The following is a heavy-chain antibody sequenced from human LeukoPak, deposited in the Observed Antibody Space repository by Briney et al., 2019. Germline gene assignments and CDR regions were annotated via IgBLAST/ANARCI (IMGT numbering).Heavy chain of an antibody. CDR2: IKQDGSEK. J-gene: IGHJ4*02. V-gene: IGHV3-7*01. CDR1: GFIFSSYV. Sequence: GGSLRLSCEASGFIFSSYVMGWVRQAPGKGLEWVANIKQDGSEKYYVDSVKGRFTISRDNAKNSLYLQMNSLRAEDTAIYYCVRAGRVATEDWGQGTLVTVSS. CDR3: VRAGRVATED. D-gene: IGHD6-13*01.